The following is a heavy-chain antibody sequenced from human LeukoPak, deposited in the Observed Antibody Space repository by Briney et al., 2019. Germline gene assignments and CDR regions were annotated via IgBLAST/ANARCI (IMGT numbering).Heavy chain of an antibody. CDR1: GYTFTSYY. V-gene: IGHV1-46*01. CDR3: ARGEYRYAVDY. J-gene: IGHJ4*02. D-gene: IGHD5-18*01. CDR2: INPSGGST. Sequence: ASVKVSCKASGYTFTSYYMHWVRQAPGQGLEWMGIINPSGGSTSYAQKFQGRVTMTRDTSTSTVYMELSSLTSDDTAVYYCARGEYRYAVDYWGQGTLVTVSS.